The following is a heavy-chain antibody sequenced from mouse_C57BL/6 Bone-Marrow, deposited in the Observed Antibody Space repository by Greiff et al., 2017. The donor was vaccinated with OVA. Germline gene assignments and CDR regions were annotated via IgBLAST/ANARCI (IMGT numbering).Heavy chain of an antibody. D-gene: IGHD2-3*01. CDR2: IWTGGGT. J-gene: IGHJ3*01. Sequence: VKLMESGPGLVAPSQSLSITCTVSGFSLTSYAISWVRQPPGKGLEWLGVIWTGGGTNYNSALKSRLSISKDNSKSQVFLKMSRLRTDDTDRYYCARNGGLLPAWFAYWGQGTLVTVSA. CDR3: ARNGGLLPAWFAY. CDR1: GFSLTSYA. V-gene: IGHV2-9-1*01.